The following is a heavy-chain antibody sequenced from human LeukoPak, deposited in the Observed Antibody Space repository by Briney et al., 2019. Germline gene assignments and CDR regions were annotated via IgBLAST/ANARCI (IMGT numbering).Heavy chain of an antibody. CDR3: ASDYYDSRGYYYPGY. CDR2: ISHSGST. Sequence: PSEPLSLTCAVYGGSSCGYYWSWLRQPPGGGLEWIADISHSGSTDYNPSLKSRITVYLDTSQNRFSLKLSSVTAADTAVYYSASDYYDSRGYYYPGYWGEGTLVTVSS. J-gene: IGHJ4*02. CDR1: GGSSCGYY. V-gene: IGHV4-34*01. D-gene: IGHD3-22*01.